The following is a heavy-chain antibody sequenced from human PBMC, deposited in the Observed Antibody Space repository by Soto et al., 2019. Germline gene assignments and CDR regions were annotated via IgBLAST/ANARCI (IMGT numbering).Heavy chain of an antibody. V-gene: IGHV1-18*01. Sequence: ASVKVSCKASGYTFTSYGISWVRQAPGQGLEWMGWISAYNGNTNYAQKLQGRVTMTTDTSTSTAYMELRSLRSDDTAVYYCARDRGSGWYLHGFAFDYWGQGTLVTVSS. J-gene: IGHJ4*02. CDR2: ISAYNGNT. CDR3: ARDRGSGWYLHGFAFDY. D-gene: IGHD6-19*01. CDR1: GYTFTSYG.